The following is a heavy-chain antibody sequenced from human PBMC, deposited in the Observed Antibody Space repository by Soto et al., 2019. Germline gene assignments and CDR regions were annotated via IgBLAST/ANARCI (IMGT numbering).Heavy chain of an antibody. Sequence: GESLKISCKGSGYSFTSYWIGWVRQMPGKGLEWMGIIYPGDSDTRYSPSFQGQVTISADKSISTAYLQWSSLKASDTAMYYCARHRRSSSYYDSSGPLFVYYFDESGQGTPVAVS. D-gene: IGHD3-22*01. CDR2: IYPGDSDT. CDR3: ARHRRSSSYYDSSGPLFVYYFDE. V-gene: IGHV5-51*01. CDR1: GYSFTSYW. J-gene: IGHJ4*02.